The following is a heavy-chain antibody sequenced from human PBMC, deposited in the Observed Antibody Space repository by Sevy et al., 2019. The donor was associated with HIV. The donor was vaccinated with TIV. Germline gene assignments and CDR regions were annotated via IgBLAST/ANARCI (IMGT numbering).Heavy chain of an antibody. D-gene: IGHD1-26*01. CDR1: GGSFSGYY. CDR2: IMPGGIT. V-gene: IGHV4-34*01. Sequence: SETLSLTCAVYGGSFSGYYWTWIRQPPGKGLEWIGEIMPGGITNYNPSLKSRVTISIDTSKNQFSLKVKSVTAADTAIYDRARGQWEHQFWGQGTPVTVSS. CDR3: ARGQWEHQF. J-gene: IGHJ4*02.